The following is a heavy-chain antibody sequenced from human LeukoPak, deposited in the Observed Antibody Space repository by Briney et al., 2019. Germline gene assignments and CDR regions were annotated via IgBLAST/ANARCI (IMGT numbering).Heavy chain of an antibody. CDR1: GGSISTYY. D-gene: IGHD6-13*01. J-gene: IGHJ4*02. Sequence: SETLSLTCTVSGGSISTYYWSWIRQSPGKGLEWIGYIYYDGSTNYNPSLKSRVTISVDTSKNQFSLKLSSVTAAETAVYYCARVTGYRIEDYFDYWGQGTLVTVSS. CDR2: IYYDGST. V-gene: IGHV4-59*12. CDR3: ARVTGYRIEDYFDY.